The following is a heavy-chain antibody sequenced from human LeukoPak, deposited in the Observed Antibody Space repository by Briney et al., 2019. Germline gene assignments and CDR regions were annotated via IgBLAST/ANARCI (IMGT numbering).Heavy chain of an antibody. CDR1: GFTHSSHA. V-gene: IGHV3-30*04. D-gene: IGHD6-6*01. CDR3: ARAHLSSSSTDYMDV. J-gene: IGHJ6*03. CDR2: ISYDGNIK. Sequence: GGSLRLSCAASGFTHSSHAIHWVRQAPGKGLEWVALISYDGNIKYYADSVKGRFTISRDNSKNTLSLQMNSLRPEDTAVYYCARAHLSSSSTDYMDVWGKGTTVTVSS.